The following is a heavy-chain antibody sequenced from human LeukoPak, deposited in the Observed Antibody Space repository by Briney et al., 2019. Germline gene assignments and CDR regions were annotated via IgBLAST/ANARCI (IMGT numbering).Heavy chain of an antibody. D-gene: IGHD6-19*01. V-gene: IGHV1-69*13. CDR1: GGTFSSFS. J-gene: IGHJ6*03. Sequence: SVKVSCKASGGTFSSFSISWVRQAPGQGLEWMGGIIPIFYTATYAQKFQGRLTVNADESTNTAYMVLSSLTSEDTAVYYCARDLGYSSGWTPSHYYYYYMDVWGKGTTVTISS. CDR2: IIPIFYTA. CDR3: ARDLGYSSGWTPSHYYYYYMDV.